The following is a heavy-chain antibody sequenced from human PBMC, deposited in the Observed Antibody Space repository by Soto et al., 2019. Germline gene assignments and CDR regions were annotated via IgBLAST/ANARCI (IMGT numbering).Heavy chain of an antibody. V-gene: IGHV3-33*01. CDR3: ARDQTDSGGYSEY. D-gene: IGHD3-22*01. CDR2: IWNDGSNE. CDR1: GFSFSSYG. J-gene: IGHJ4*02. Sequence: GGSLRLSCKASGFSFSSYGMHWIRQAPGKGLEWLAIIWNDGSNEYYADSVKGRFTISRDNSKNTLYLQLNNLRAEDTAVYFCARDQTDSGGYSEYWGQGTLVPVSS.